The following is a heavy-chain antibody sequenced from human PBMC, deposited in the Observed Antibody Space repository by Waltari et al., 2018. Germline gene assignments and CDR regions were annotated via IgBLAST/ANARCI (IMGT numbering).Heavy chain of an antibody. CDR3: ATQVVYAIPYYYGMDV. Sequence: QVQLVQSGAEVKKPGSSVKVSCKASGGTFSSYAISWVRQAPGQGLEWMGGIIPIIGTANYGQKFQGRVTITADESTSTAYMELSSLRSEDTAVYYCATQVVYAIPYYYGMDVWGQGTTVTVSS. CDR2: IIPIIGTA. D-gene: IGHD2-8*02. V-gene: IGHV1-69*13. CDR1: GGTFSSYA. J-gene: IGHJ6*02.